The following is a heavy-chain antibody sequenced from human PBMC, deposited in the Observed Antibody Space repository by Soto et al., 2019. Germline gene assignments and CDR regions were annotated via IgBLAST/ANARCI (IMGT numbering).Heavy chain of an antibody. Sequence: GGSLRLSCAASGFTFSSYDMHWFRQATGKGLEWVSAIGTAGDTYYAGSVKGRFTISRENAKNSLYLQMNSLSAEDTAVYYCALGDYVFWGQGTLVTVSS. CDR1: GFTFSSYD. D-gene: IGHD4-17*01. CDR3: ALGDYVF. J-gene: IGHJ4*02. V-gene: IGHV3-13*01. CDR2: IGTAGDT.